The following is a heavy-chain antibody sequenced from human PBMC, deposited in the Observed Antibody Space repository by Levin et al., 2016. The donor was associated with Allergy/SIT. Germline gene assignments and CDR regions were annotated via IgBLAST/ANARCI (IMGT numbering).Heavy chain of an antibody. V-gene: IGHV1-18*01. D-gene: IGHD2-15*01. J-gene: IGHJ4*02. CDR3: ARGGACSGGSCPLDY. Sequence: WVRQAPGQGLEWIGWISAYNGNTNYAQKLQGRVTMTTDTSTSTAYMELRSLRSDDTAVYYCARGGACSGGSCPLDYWGQGTLVTVSS. CDR2: ISAYNGNT.